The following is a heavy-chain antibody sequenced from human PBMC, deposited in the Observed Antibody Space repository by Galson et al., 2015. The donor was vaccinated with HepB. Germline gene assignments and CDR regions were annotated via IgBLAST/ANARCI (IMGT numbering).Heavy chain of an antibody. CDR1: GFTFSSYW. V-gene: IGHV3-74*01. CDR2: INSDGSST. J-gene: IGHJ6*02. CDR3: ATLSGRITIFGLSDYGMDV. Sequence: LRLSCAASGFTFSSYWMHWVRQAPGKGLVWVSRINSDGSSTSYADSVKGRFTISRDNAKNTLYLQMNSLRAEDTAVYYCATLSGRITIFGLSDYGMDVWGQGTTVTVSS. D-gene: IGHD3-3*01.